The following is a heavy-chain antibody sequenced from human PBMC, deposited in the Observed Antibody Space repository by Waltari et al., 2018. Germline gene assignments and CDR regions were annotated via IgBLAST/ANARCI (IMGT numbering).Heavy chain of an antibody. D-gene: IGHD1-7*01. V-gene: IGHV4-4*07. CDR1: GGSLRSYS. CDR2: IYTSGST. J-gene: IGHJ3*02. CDR3: ARDSTRSGTYAFDI. Sequence: QVQLQESGPGLVKPSETLSLNCTVSGGSLRSYSWSWIRQAAGKGLEWIGRIYTSGSTNYNPSLKSRVTMSVDTSKNQFSLKLSSVTAADTAVYYCARDSTRSGTYAFDIWGQGTMVTVSS.